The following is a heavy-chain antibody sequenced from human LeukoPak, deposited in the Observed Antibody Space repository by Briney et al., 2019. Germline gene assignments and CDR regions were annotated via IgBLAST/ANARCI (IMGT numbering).Heavy chain of an antibody. D-gene: IGHD4-23*01. Sequence: GGSLRLSCVASGFTFSSYWMHWVRQDPRKGLVWVSRINGDGRNINYADSVRGRFTISRDNAKNTLYLQMNTLRVEDTAVYYCAKDLGKYYGGNSPYDYWGQGTLVTVSS. CDR2: INGDGRNI. V-gene: IGHV3-74*01. J-gene: IGHJ4*02. CDR1: GFTFSSYW. CDR3: AKDLGKYYGGNSPYDY.